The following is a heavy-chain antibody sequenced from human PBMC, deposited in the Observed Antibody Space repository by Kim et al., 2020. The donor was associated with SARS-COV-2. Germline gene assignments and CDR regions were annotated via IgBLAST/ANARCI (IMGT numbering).Heavy chain of an antibody. CDR1: GYSFTNFW. Sequence: GESLKISCKGSGYSFTNFWIAWVRQMPGKGLEWMGIIYPGDSDTRYSPSFQGQVTISADKSISTAYLQWSSLKASDTAMYYCARHGNSYGFRWFDPWGQGTLVTVSS. CDR3: ARHGNSYGFRWFDP. D-gene: IGHD5-18*01. V-gene: IGHV5-51*01. CDR2: IYPGDSDT. J-gene: IGHJ5*02.